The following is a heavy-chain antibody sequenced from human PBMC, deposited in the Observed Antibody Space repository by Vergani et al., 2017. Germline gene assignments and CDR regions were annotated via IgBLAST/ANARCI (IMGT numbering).Heavy chain of an antibody. CDR2: IIPIFGTA. CDR3: GRGMGRGCIMKKDYGMDL. CDR1: GGTFSSYA. V-gene: IGHV1-69*12. D-gene: IGHD3-10*01. J-gene: IGHJ6*02. Sequence: QVQLVQSGAEVKKPGSSVKVSCKASGGTFSSYAISWVRQAPGQGLEWMGGIIPIFGTANYAQKFQGRVTITADESTSTAYMELSNLRSEDTGVYYCGRGMGRGCIMKKDYGMDLWGQGTKVTVSS.